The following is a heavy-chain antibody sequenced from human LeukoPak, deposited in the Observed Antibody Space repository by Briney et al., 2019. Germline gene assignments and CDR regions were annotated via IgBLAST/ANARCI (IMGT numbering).Heavy chain of an antibody. CDR3: ARDYNRGFFFYYFDY. D-gene: IGHD5-24*01. V-gene: IGHV3-23*01. CDR1: GFTFSSYA. Sequence: GGSLRLSCAASGFTFSSYAMNWVRQAPGKGLEWVSVISASGGNTDYADSVKGRFTISRDNSKNTLYLQMNSLRAADTAVYYCARDYNRGFFFYYFDYWGQGTLVTVSS. J-gene: IGHJ4*02. CDR2: ISASGGNT.